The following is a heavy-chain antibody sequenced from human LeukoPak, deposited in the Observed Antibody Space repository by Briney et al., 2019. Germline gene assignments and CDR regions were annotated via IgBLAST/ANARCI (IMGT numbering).Heavy chain of an antibody. CDR2: INPNSGGA. D-gene: IGHD2-2*01. J-gene: IGHJ4*02. Sequence: GASVKVSCKASGHTFTDYYMHWVRQALGQGPEWMGWINPNSGGANFALKFQGRVSMTRDTSISTAYMELSRLSSDDTAVYYCASESVAAAVRYYFDYWGQGTLVTVSS. CDR1: GHTFTDYY. V-gene: IGHV1-2*02. CDR3: ASESVAAAVRYYFDY.